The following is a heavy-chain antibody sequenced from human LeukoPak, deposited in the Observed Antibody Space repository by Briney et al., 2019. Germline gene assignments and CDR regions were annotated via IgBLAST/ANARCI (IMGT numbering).Heavy chain of an antibody. CDR2: ISSSSSYI. CDR1: GFTFSSYS. CDR3: ARAIAAAGTSRYFQH. J-gene: IGHJ1*01. Sequence: GGSLRLSCAASGFTFSSYSMNWVRQAPGKGLEWVSSISSSSSYIYYADSVKGRFTISRDNAKNSLYLQMNSLRAEDTAVYYCARAIAAAGTSRYFQHWGQGTLVTVSS. V-gene: IGHV3-21*01. D-gene: IGHD6-13*01.